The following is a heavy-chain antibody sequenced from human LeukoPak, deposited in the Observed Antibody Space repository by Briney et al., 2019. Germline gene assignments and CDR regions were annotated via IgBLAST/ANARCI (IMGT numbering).Heavy chain of an antibody. Sequence: GGSLRLSCTVSGFTFSNFWMSWVRQAPGKGLEWVANIKPDGSEKYYVDSVKGRFTISRDNAKNSLYLQMNSLRAEDTAVYYCARGIKLRVLDYWGQGTLVTVSS. J-gene: IGHJ4*02. D-gene: IGHD3-3*01. CDR3: ARGIKLRVLDY. CDR1: GFTFSNFW. V-gene: IGHV3-7*04. CDR2: IKPDGSEK.